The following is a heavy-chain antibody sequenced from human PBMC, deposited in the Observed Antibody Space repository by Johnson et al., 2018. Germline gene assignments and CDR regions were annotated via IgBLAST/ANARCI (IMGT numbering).Heavy chain of an antibody. CDR1: GYTFTSYD. Sequence: QVQLVQSGAEVKKPGASVKVSCKASGYTFTSYDINWVRQATGQGLEWMGWMNPNRGTTGYAQQFQGRVTMTRNTSISTAYMDLSRLRSEDTAVYYWARGIAVVGTEAFDVWGQGTMVTGSS. J-gene: IGHJ3*01. CDR2: MNPNRGTT. CDR3: ARGIAVVGTEAFDV. D-gene: IGHD6-19*01. V-gene: IGHV1-8*01.